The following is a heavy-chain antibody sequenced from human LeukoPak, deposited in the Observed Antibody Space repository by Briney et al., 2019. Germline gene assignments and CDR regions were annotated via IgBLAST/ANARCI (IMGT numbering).Heavy chain of an antibody. CDR3: ARSRGYYDSSGYYEVADY. J-gene: IGHJ4*02. CDR1: GYTFTSYD. D-gene: IGHD3-22*01. Sequence: ASVKVSCKASGYTFTSYDINWVRQATGQGLEWMGWMNPNSGNTGYAQKFQGRVTMTRNTSISTAYMELSSLRSEDTVVYYCARSRGYYDSSGYYEVADYWGQGTLVTVSS. CDR2: MNPNSGNT. V-gene: IGHV1-8*01.